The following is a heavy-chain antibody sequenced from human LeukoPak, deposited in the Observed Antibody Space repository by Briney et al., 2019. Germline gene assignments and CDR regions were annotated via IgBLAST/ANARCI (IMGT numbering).Heavy chain of an antibody. J-gene: IGHJ4*02. V-gene: IGHV3-11*04. CDR2: ISSSGSII. CDR3: ARGGDYDILTGYSHFDY. D-gene: IGHD3-9*01. CDR1: GFTFSDYY. Sequence: GGSLRLSCAASGFTFSDYYMNLIRQAPGKGLEWVSYISSSGSIIYYADSVRDRFTISRDNAKNSLYLQMNSLRAEDTAVYYRARGGDYDILTGYSHFDYWGQGTLVTVSS.